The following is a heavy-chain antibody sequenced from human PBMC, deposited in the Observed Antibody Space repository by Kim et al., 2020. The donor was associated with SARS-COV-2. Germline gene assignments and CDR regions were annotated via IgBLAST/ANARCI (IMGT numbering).Heavy chain of an antibody. D-gene: IGHD2-8*02. Sequence: GGSLRLSCTASGFIFTNFDMTWVRQAPGEGLEWVSDINGGGTLTYHADSVKGRFTISRDNSRDTLYLQMNSLRGDDTAGYSCARGGVARPLDDLGQGSL. CDR1: GFIFTNFD. J-gene: IGHJ4*02. V-gene: IGHV3-23*01. CDR3: ARGGVARPLDD. CDR2: INGGGTLT.